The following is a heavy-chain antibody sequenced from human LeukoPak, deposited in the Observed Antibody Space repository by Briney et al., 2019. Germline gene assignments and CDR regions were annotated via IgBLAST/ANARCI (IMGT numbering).Heavy chain of an antibody. V-gene: IGHV4-59*08. Sequence: PSETLSLTCAVYGGSFSGYYWSWIRQPPGKGLEWIGYIYYSGSTNYNPSLKSRVTISVDTSKNQFSLKLSSVTAADTAVYYCARHDSSSSYDAFDIWGQGTMVTVSS. D-gene: IGHD6-13*01. J-gene: IGHJ3*02. CDR2: IYYSGST. CDR1: GGSFSGYY. CDR3: ARHDSSSSYDAFDI.